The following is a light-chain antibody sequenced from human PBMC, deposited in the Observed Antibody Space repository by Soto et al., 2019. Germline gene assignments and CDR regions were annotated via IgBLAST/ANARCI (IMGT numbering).Light chain of an antibody. CDR3: QQYSNTLYS. V-gene: IGKV1-5*01. CDR1: QGISNW. Sequence: DIQMTQSPSTLSASVGDRVTITCRASQGISNWLAWYQQKPGKAPNLLIYDASSLQSGVPSRFSGSGSGTEFTLTISILQPYDFATYYCQQYSNTLYSFSQGTKLEIK. CDR2: DAS. J-gene: IGKJ2*01.